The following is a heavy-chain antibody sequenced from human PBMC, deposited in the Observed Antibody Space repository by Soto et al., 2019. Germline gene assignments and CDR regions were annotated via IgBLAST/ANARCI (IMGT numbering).Heavy chain of an antibody. J-gene: IGHJ5*02. D-gene: IGHD3-22*01. CDR3: ARGYYYDSSGYLPRFDP. V-gene: IGHV1-18*04. CDR2: ISAYNGNT. CDR1: GYTFTSYG. Sequence: GASVKVSCKASGYTFTSYGISWVRQAPGQGLEWMGWISAYNGNTNYAQKLQGRVTMTTDTSTSTAYMELRSLRSDDTAVYYCARGYYYDSSGYLPRFDPWGQGTLVTVSS.